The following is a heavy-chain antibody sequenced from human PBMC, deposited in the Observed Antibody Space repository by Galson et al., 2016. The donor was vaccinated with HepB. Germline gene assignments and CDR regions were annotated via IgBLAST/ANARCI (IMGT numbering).Heavy chain of an antibody. D-gene: IGHD3-3*01. Sequence: SLRLSCAVSGFSVTTYYMTWVRQIPGKGLDWVAVHYAGGSTYYADSVQGRFTISRDPSKNTLDLQMDSLRAEDTAIYYCARVMFGVSKGFDYWGQGALVTVSS. J-gene: IGHJ4*02. V-gene: IGHV3-53*01. CDR3: ARVMFGVSKGFDY. CDR1: GFSVTTYY. CDR2: HYAGGST.